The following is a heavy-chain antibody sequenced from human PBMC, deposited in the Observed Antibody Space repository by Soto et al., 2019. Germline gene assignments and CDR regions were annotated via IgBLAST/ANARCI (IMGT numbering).Heavy chain of an antibody. J-gene: IGHJ4*02. Sequence: QVQLVQSGAEVKKPGASVKVSCKASGYTFTVYHMHWVRQAPGQGLEWMGWINPNSGGTKYVQKFQGRVTMTRDTSISTAYMELSRLRFDDTAVSYCAIDELDSGYWGQGTLVTVPS. CDR2: INPNSGGT. D-gene: IGHD1-26*01. V-gene: IGHV1-2*02. CDR3: AIDELDSGY. CDR1: GYTFTVYH.